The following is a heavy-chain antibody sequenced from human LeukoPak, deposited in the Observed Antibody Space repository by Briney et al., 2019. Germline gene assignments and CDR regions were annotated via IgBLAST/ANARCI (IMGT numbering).Heavy chain of an antibody. CDR1: GFTFNTYG. Sequence: GGSLRLSCAASGFTFNTYGMSWVRQAPGKGLEWVSGISGSGGSTYYADSVKGRFTISRDNSKNTLYLQMNSLRAEDTAVYYCAKDWFSTNWFDPWGQGTLVTVSS. CDR2: ISGSGGST. V-gene: IGHV3-23*01. D-gene: IGHD3-10*01. CDR3: AKDWFSTNWFDP. J-gene: IGHJ5*02.